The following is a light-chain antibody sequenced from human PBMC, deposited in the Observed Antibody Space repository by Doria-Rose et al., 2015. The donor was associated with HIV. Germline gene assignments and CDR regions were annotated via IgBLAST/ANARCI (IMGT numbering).Light chain of an antibody. V-gene: IGKV4-1*01. J-gene: IGKJ3*01. CDR1: QSLLYTSTNY. Sequence: DIQVTQSPESLGMSLGERATLNCKSNQSLLYTSTNYLAWYQQKPGQPPTLLIYWASTRQSGVPARFSGSGSGTDFTLTISSLEAEDVAVYYCQQYYDTPSFGPGTTVDIK. CDR2: WAS. CDR3: QQYYDTPS.